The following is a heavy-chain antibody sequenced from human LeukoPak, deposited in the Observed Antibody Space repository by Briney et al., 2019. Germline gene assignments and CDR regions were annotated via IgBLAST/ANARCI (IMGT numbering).Heavy chain of an antibody. CDR1: GFTFSSYA. CDR3: TRSGYGDYYYYMDV. CDR2: IRSKANSYAT. J-gene: IGHJ6*03. V-gene: IGHV3-73*01. D-gene: IGHD4-17*01. Sequence: GGSLRLSCAASGFTFSSYAMHWVRQASGKGLEWVGRIRSKANSYATAYAASVKGRFTISRDDSKNTAYLQMNSLKTEDTAVYYCTRSGYGDYYYYMDVWGKGTTVTVSS.